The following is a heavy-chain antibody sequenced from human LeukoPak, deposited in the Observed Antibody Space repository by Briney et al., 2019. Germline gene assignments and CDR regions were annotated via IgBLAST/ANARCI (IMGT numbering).Heavy chain of an antibody. V-gene: IGHV3-9*01. J-gene: IGHJ5*02. CDR3: AVLGYCSRTSCPNWFDP. CDR1: GFTFDDYA. CDR2: ISWSSGSI. Sequence: PGGSLRLSCAASGFTFDDYAMHWVRQAPGKGLEWVSGISWSSGSIGYADSVKGRFTISRDNAKNSLYLQMNSLRAEDTALYYCAVLGYCSRTSCPNWFDPWGQGTLVTVSS. D-gene: IGHD2-2*01.